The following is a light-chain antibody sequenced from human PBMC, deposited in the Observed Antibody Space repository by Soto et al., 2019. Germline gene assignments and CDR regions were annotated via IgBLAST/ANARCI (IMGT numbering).Light chain of an antibody. CDR1: QSVSSSY. CDR2: GAS. Sequence: EIVLTQSPGTLSLSPGERATLSCRASQSVSSSYLAWYQQKPGQAPRLLIYGASSRATGIPDRFSGSGSGTDCTLTSSRLEPDDFAVYYWQQYGSSPLYTFGQGIKLEIK. CDR3: QQYGSSPLYT. V-gene: IGKV3-20*01. J-gene: IGKJ2*01.